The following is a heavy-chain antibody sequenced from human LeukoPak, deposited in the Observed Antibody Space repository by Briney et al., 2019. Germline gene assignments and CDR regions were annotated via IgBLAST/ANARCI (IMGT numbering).Heavy chain of an antibody. CDR3: ARGPFWSGFEYFQH. Sequence: PSETLSLTCTASGGSISSGDYYWGWIRQPPGKGLEWIRHIYCSESNYYDSSLKSRITISVNTSKNQFPLMLSSVTAADTAVYYCARGPFWSGFEYFQHWGQGTLVSVSS. CDR1: GGSISSGDYY. D-gene: IGHD3-3*01. CDR2: IYCSESN. V-gene: IGHV4-30-4*08. J-gene: IGHJ1*01.